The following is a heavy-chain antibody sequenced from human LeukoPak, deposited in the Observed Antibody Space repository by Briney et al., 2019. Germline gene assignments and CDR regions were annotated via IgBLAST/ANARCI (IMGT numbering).Heavy chain of an antibody. J-gene: IGHJ4*02. Sequence: GGSLRLSCAASGFTFSSYAMSWVRQAPGKVLEWVSAISGSGGSTYYADSVKGRFTISRDNSTNTLYLQMNSLTGEDTAVYYCARADSSGYYSSTDYWGQGALVTVSS. D-gene: IGHD3-22*01. CDR1: GFTFSSYA. CDR2: ISGSGGST. V-gene: IGHV3-23*01. CDR3: ARADSSGYYSSTDY.